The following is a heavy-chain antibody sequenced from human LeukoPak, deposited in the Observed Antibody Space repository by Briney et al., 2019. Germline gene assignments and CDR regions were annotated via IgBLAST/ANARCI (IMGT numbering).Heavy chain of an antibody. D-gene: IGHD6-13*01. CDR2: IYYSGST. CDR3: ARGVMTGYSSSWHFDY. Sequence: SETLSLTCTVSGGSISSYYWSWIRQPPGTGLEWIGYIYYSGSTNYNPSLKSRVTISVDTSKNQFSLKLSSVTAADTAVYYCARGVMTGYSSSWHFDYWGQGTLVTVSS. J-gene: IGHJ4*02. CDR1: GGSISSYY. V-gene: IGHV4-59*01.